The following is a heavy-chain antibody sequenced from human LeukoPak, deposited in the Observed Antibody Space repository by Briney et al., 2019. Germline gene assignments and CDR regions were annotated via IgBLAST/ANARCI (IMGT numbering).Heavy chain of an antibody. CDR2: IYYSGST. Sequence: PSETLSLTCTVSGGSIRSYYWSWLRQPPGKGLEWIGYIYYSGSTNYNPSLKSRVTISVDTSKNQFSLKLSSVTAADTAVYYCARAGFGELSLDYWGQGTLVTVSS. V-gene: IGHV4-59*08. CDR1: GGSIRSYY. CDR3: ARAGFGELSLDY. J-gene: IGHJ4*02. D-gene: IGHD3-10*01.